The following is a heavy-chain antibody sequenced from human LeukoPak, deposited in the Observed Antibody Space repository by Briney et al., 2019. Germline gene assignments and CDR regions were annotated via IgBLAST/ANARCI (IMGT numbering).Heavy chain of an antibody. CDR2: ISYDGRNK. J-gene: IGHJ4*02. CDR1: GFTFSSYA. V-gene: IGHV3-30*04. Sequence: GGSLRLSCAASGFTFSSYAMHWVRQAPGKGLEGVAVISYDGRNKYDADSVKGRFTISRDNSKNTLFLQMNSLRADDTAVYYCARCLEEQWLTTDYWGQGTLVTVSS. D-gene: IGHD6-19*01. CDR3: ARCLEEQWLTTDY.